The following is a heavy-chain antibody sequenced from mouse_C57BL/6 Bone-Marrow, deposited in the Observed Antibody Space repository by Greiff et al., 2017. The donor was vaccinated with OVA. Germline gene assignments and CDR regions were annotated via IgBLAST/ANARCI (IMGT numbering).Heavy chain of an antibody. CDR1: GFTFSDYY. D-gene: IGHD2-3*01. Sequence: EVQRVESEGGLVQPGSSMKLSCTASGFTFSDYYMAWVRQVPEKGLEWVANINYDGSSTYYLDSLKSRFIISRDNAKNILYLQMSSLKSEDTATYYCARVPDGYYLYWYFDVWGTGTTVTVSS. V-gene: IGHV5-16*01. J-gene: IGHJ1*03. CDR2: INYDGSST. CDR3: ARVPDGYYLYWYFDV.